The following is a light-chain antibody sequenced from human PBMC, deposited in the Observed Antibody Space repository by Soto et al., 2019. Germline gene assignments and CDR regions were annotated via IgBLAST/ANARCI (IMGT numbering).Light chain of an antibody. J-gene: IGLJ3*02. Sequence: QSALTQPASVSGSPGQSITISCTGTSSDVGSYNLVSWYQQHPGKAPKLMIYEGSKRPSGVSNRLSGSKSGNTASLTISGLQAEDEADYYCCSYAGSSTGVFGGGTKLTVL. V-gene: IGLV2-23*01. CDR1: SSDVGSYNL. CDR2: EGS. CDR3: CSYAGSSTGV.